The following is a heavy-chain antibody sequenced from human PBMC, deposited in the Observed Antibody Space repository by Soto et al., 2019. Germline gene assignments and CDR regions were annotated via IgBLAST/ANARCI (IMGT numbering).Heavy chain of an antibody. Sequence: QVQLQESGPGLVKPSGTLSLTCAVSGGSISSSNWWSWVRQPPGKGLEWNGEIYHSGSTNYNPSLKVRVPISVDKSKNQFSLKLSSVTAADTAVYYCARAAMGGSSWPFDYWGQGTLVTVSS. CDR3: ARAAMGGSSWPFDY. J-gene: IGHJ4*02. CDR1: GGSISSSNW. V-gene: IGHV4-4*02. D-gene: IGHD6-13*01. CDR2: IYHSGST.